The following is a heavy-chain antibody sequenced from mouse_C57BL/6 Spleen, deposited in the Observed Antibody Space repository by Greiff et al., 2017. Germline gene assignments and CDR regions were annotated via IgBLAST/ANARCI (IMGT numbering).Heavy chain of an antibody. CDR2: IDPSDSYT. D-gene: IGHD2-1*01. V-gene: IGHV1-69*01. J-gene: IGHJ4*01. Sequence: VQLQQPGAELVMPGASVTLSCKASGYTFTSYWMHWVKQRPGQGLEWIGEIDPSDSYTNYNQKFKGKSSLTVDKSSSTAYMQRSSLTSEDSAVYYCARGGNYRDYAMDYWGQGTSVTVSS. CDR1: GYTFTSYW. CDR3: ARGGNYRDYAMDY.